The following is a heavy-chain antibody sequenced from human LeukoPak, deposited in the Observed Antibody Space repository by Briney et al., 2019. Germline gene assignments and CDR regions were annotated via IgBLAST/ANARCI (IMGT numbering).Heavy chain of an antibody. D-gene: IGHD2-2*02. CDR2: IYYSGST. Sequence: SGTLSLTCAVSGGSISSNHWWSWVRQPPGKGLEWIGYIYYSGSTYYNPSLKSRVTISVDTSKNQFSLKLSSVTAADTAVYYCARERDCSSTSCYMVDYWGQGTLVTVSS. CDR1: GGSISSNHW. J-gene: IGHJ4*02. V-gene: IGHV4-4*02. CDR3: ARERDCSSTSCYMVDY.